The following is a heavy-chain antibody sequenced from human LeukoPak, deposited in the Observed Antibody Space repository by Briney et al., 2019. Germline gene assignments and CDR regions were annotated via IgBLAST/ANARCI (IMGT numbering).Heavy chain of an antibody. CDR2: ISYDGSDK. Sequence: GGSLRLSCAASGFTFSIYGMHWVRQAPGKGLEWVAVISYDGSDKYFADSVKGRFTISRDNPKNALFLQMNSRRAEDTAVYYCAKGDTAMEKYYYYGMDVWGQGTTVTVSS. V-gene: IGHV3-30*18. CDR3: AKGDTAMEKYYYYGMDV. CDR1: GFTFSIYG. D-gene: IGHD5-18*01. J-gene: IGHJ6*02.